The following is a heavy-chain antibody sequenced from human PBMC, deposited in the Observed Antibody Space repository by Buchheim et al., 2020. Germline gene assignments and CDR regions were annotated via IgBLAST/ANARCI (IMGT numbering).Heavy chain of an antibody. Sequence: QVQLVESGGDLVKPGGSVRLTCAASGFTFHNYYMTWVRQAPGKGLEWISYISASGGATFYADAVKGRFTVSRDNAQDLMFLQLNSLRADDTAVYYCVRDRLYSGSSFSLRLLDHWGQGAL. D-gene: IGHD6-19*01. V-gene: IGHV3-11*01. J-gene: IGHJ4*02. CDR1: GFTFHNYY. CDR2: ISASGGAT. CDR3: VRDRLYSGSSFSLRLLDH.